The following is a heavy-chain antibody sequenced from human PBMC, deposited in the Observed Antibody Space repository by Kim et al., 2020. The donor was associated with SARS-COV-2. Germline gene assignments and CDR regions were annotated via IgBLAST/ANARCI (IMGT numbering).Heavy chain of an antibody. CDR3: VRETAQAGYYYEDD. J-gene: IGHJ6*03. CDR1: GFTFSTYS. V-gene: IGHV3-74*01. Sequence: GGSLRLSCAASGFTFSTYSMHWVRQAPGKGLVWVSRFTSDGSDTKYADSVKGRFTTSRDTAKNTLFLQMNSLRAEDTAVYYCVRETAQAGYYYEDDWGKGTTVTVSS. CDR2: FTSDGSDT.